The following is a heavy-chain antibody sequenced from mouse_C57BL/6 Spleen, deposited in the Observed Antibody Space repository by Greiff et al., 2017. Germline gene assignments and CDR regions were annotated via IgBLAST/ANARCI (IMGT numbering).Heavy chain of an antibody. J-gene: IGHJ4*01. D-gene: IGHD2-2*01. CDR2: IDPETGGT. CDR3: TRRGGYGENYCAMDY. CDR1: GYTFTDYE. Sequence: VKLMESGAELVRPGASVTLSCKASGYTFTDYEMHWVKQTPVHGLEWIGAIDPETGGTAYTQKFKGKAILTADKSSSTAYMELRSLTSEDSAVXYCTRRGGYGENYCAMDYWGQGTSVTVSS. V-gene: IGHV1-15*01.